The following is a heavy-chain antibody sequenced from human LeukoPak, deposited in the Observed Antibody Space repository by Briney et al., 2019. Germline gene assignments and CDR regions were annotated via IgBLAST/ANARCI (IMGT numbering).Heavy chain of an antibody. Sequence: GGSLRLSCAASGFTVSSNYMSWVRQAPGKGLEWVSVIYSGGNTYYADSVKGRFTISRDNSKNTLYLQMNSLRAEDTAVYYCAGTMIVVVVNAFDIWGQGTMVTVSS. CDR2: IYSGGNT. V-gene: IGHV3-53*01. CDR3: AGTMIVVVVNAFDI. D-gene: IGHD3-22*01. J-gene: IGHJ3*02. CDR1: GFTVSSNY.